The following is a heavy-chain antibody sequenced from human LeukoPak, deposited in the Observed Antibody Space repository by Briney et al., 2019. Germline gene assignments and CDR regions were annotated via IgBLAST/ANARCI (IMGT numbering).Heavy chain of an antibody. CDR3: AREGSGSLPHLDH. V-gene: IGHV1-46*01. CDR2: INPSGGGT. D-gene: IGHD3-10*01. J-gene: IGHJ4*02. Sequence: ASVKVSCKASGYTFTSHYMQWVRLAPGQGLEWMGVINPSGGGTRYAQKFQGRVTITMDTSTSTAYMELSSLRSEDTAVYYCAREGSGSLPHLDHWGQGTLVTVSS. CDR1: GYTFTSHY.